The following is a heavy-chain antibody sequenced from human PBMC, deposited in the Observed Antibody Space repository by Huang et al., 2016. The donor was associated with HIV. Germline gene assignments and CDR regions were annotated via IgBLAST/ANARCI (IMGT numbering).Heavy chain of an antibody. J-gene: IGHJ6*03. CDR2: VSPDGDRK. CDR3: ARDPGGYDSSGYFQDHYYLDV. Sequence: QEQLVESGGGVVQPGRSLRLSCAASGFYFRNFALYWVRQAPGKGLEWVAFVSPDGDRKYPADSLKGRFPRSRDNSKNTVHLQMNSLRVEDTAVYYCARDPGGYDSSGYFQDHYYLDVWGTGTTVTVSS. V-gene: IGHV3-30-3*01. D-gene: IGHD3-22*01. CDR1: GFYFRNFA.